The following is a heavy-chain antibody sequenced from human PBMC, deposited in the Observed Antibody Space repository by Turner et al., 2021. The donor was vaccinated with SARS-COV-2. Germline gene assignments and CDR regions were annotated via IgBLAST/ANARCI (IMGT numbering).Heavy chain of an antibody. CDR3: ARGTYYYDSSVYSGTNWFDP. CDR2: ISSSSSYI. Sequence: EVQLVESGGGLVKPGGSLRLSCAASGFTFSSYTMYWVRQAPGKGLEWVSSISSSSSYIYYADSVKGRFTISRDNAKNSLYLQINSLRAEDTAVYYCARGTYYYDSSVYSGTNWFDPWGQGTLVTVSS. CDR1: GFTFSSYT. D-gene: IGHD3-22*01. V-gene: IGHV3-21*01. J-gene: IGHJ5*02.